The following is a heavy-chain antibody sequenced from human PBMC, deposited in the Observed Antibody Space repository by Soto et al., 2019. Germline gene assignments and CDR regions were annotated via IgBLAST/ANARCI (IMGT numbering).Heavy chain of an antibody. CDR1: GYTFTSYG. D-gene: IGHD1-1*01. CDR2: ISAYNGNT. J-gene: IGHJ5*02. V-gene: IGHV1-18*01. CDR3: ARDPKRTTGTTGAGWFDP. Sequence: ASAKVSCKASGYTFTSYGITWVRQAPGQGLEWMGWISAYNGNTNYAQKLQGRVTMTTDTSTSTAYMELRSLRSDDTAVYYCARDPKRTTGTTGAGWFDPWGQGTLVTVSS.